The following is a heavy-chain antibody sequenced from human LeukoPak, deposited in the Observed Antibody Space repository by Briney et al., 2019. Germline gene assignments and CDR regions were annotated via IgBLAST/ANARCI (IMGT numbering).Heavy chain of an antibody. Sequence: ASVKVSCKASGYTFTGYYMHWVRQAPGQGLEWMGWINPNSGGTNYAQRLQGRVTMTTDTSTSTAYMELRSLTADDTAVYYCARNTYHYDSRGYFYFDYWGQGTLVTVSS. CDR3: ARNTYHYDSRGYFYFDY. CDR1: GYTFTGYY. CDR2: INPNSGGT. V-gene: IGHV1-2*02. J-gene: IGHJ4*02. D-gene: IGHD3-22*01.